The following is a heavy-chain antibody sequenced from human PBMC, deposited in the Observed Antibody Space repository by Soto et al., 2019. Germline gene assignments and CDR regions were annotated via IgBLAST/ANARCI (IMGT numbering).Heavy chain of an antibody. Sequence: QVQLVESGGGVVQPGRSLRLACAASGFTFSSYGMHWLRQAPGKGLEWVAVISYDGSNKYYADSVKGRFTISRDNSKNTLYLQMNSLRAEDTAVYYCAKHSWVIFDYWGQGTLVTVSS. CDR3: AKHSWVIFDY. J-gene: IGHJ4*02. CDR2: ISYDGSNK. CDR1: GFTFSSYG. V-gene: IGHV3-30*18.